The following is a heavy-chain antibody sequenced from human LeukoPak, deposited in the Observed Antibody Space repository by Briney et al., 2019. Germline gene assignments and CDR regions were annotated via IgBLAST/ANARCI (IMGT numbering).Heavy chain of an antibody. Sequence: GGSLRLSCAASGFTFRNNWMNWIRQAPGKGLEWVANIRPDASDTGYVDSVKGRFTISRDDAKNSVYPQMNSLRVDDTAVYYCATTARVGQNWGQGTLVTVSS. J-gene: IGHJ4*02. CDR1: GFTFRNNW. D-gene: IGHD3/OR15-3a*01. V-gene: IGHV3-7*03. CDR3: ATTARVGQN. CDR2: IRPDASDT.